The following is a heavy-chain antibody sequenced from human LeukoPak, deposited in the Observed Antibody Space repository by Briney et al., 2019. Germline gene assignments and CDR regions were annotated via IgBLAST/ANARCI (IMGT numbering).Heavy chain of an antibody. J-gene: IGHJ4*02. CDR1: GFTFSHYG. Sequence: GGTLRLSCAASGFTFSHYGLHWVRQAPGKGLEWVALIGHDGADKYYADSVKGRFLISRDNSKNMLFLQMNSLIIEDTAVYYCARNSDYYDYSPQSVWGQGTPVIVS. V-gene: IGHV3-30*04. CDR2: IGHDGADK. D-gene: IGHD3-22*01. CDR3: ARNSDYYDYSPQSV.